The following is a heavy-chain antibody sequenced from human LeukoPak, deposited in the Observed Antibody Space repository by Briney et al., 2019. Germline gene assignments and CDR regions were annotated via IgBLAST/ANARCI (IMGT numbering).Heavy chain of an antibody. CDR2: IMNDDVST. Sequence: PGGSLRLSCAASGFTFSSFAMSWVRQAPGKGLEWVSTIMNDDVSTYYADSVKGRFTISRDNSKSTLYLQVNSLRAEDTAVYYCAKFRGGTCYHYCMDVWGKGTTVAVSS. D-gene: IGHD1-1*01. CDR1: GFTFSSFA. CDR3: AKFRGGTCYHYCMDV. V-gene: IGHV3-23*01. J-gene: IGHJ6*03.